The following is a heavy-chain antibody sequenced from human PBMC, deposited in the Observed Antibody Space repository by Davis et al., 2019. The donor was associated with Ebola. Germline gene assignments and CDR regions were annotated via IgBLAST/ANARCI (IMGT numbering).Heavy chain of an antibody. CDR2: IYYSGST. CDR1: GGSFSSYY. CDR3: ARGRIAARPVSEWFDP. D-gene: IGHD6-6*01. V-gene: IGHV4-59*12. Sequence: SETLSLTCTVSGGSFSSYYWSWIRQPPGKGLEWIGYIYYSGSTNYNPSLKSRVTISVDTSKNQFSLKLSSVTAADTAVYYCARGRIAARPVSEWFDPWGQGTLVTVSS. J-gene: IGHJ5*02.